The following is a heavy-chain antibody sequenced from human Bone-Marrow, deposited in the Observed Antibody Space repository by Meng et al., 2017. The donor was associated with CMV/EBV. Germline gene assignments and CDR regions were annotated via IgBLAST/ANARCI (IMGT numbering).Heavy chain of an antibody. CDR3: ARVSGYCSSTSCYPCFDY. CDR1: GFTFSSYW. D-gene: IGHD2-2*01. V-gene: IGHV3-74*01. Sequence: GESLKISCAASGFTFSSYWMHWVRQAPGKGLVWVSRINSDGSSTSYADSVKGRFTISRDNAKNTLYLQMNSLRAEDTAVYYCARVSGYCSSTSCYPCFDYWGQGTLVTVSS. J-gene: IGHJ4*02. CDR2: INSDGSST.